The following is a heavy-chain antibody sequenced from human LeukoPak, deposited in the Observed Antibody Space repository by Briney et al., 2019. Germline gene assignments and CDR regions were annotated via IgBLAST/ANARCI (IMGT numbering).Heavy chain of an antibody. J-gene: IGHJ4*02. Sequence: PGGSLRLSCAASGFIFSDYYINWIRQAPGKGLEWVSYISNSGSTIYFADSVKGRFTISRDNSKNTLYLQMNSLRAEDTAVYYCAKDLSWYFDYWGQGTLVTVSS. CDR3: AKDLSWYFDY. CDR1: GFIFSDYY. CDR2: ISNSGSTI. D-gene: IGHD6-13*01. V-gene: IGHV3-11*01.